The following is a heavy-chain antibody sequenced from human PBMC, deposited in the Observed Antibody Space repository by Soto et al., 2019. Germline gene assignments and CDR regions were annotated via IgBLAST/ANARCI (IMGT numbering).Heavy chain of an antibody. V-gene: IGHV3-23*01. D-gene: IGHD3-22*01. CDR3: AKESRAANYYDSSGYYYY. CDR1: GFTFSSYA. Sequence: GGSLRLSCAASGFTFSSYAMSWVRQAPGKGLEWVSAISGSGGSTYYADSVKGRFTISRDNSKNTLYLQMNSLRAEDTAVYYCAKESRAANYYDSSGYYYYWGQGTLVTVSS. CDR2: ISGSGGST. J-gene: IGHJ4*02.